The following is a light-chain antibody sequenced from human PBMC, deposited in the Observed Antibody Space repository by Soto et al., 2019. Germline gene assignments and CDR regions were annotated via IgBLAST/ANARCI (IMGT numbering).Light chain of an antibody. CDR2: DVN. J-gene: IGLJ1*01. CDR3: SSLTTSITYV. CDR1: SSDVGGYNY. V-gene: IGLV2-14*01. Sequence: QSALTQPASVSGSPGQSITISCTGTSSDVGGYNYVSWYQQHPGKAPKLIIYDVNYRPSGVSNRFSGSKSGNTASLTISGLQAEDEADYYCSSLTTSITYVFGTGTKLTVL.